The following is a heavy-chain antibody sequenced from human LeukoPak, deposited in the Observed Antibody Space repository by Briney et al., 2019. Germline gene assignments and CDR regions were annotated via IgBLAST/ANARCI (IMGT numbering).Heavy chain of an antibody. CDR2: IIPIFGTA. D-gene: IGHD2-2*01. CDR1: GGTFSSYA. J-gene: IGHJ4*02. V-gene: IGHV1-69*13. CDR3: ARGRAQYQLLRFDY. Sequence: SVKVSCKASGGTFSSYAISWVRQAPGQGLEWMGGIIPIFGTANYAQKFQGRVTITADESTSTAYMELSSLGSEDTAVYYCARGRAQYQLLRFDYWGQGTLVTVSS.